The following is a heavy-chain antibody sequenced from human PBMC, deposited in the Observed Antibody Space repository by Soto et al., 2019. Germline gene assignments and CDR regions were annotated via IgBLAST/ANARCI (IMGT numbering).Heavy chain of an antibody. J-gene: IGHJ6*02. V-gene: IGHV3-30*18. CDR3: AKEGQYYDILTGYRSYYGMDV. CDR2: ISYDGSNK. D-gene: IGHD3-9*01. Sequence: QVQLVESGGGVVQPGRSLRLSCAASGFTFSSYGMHWVRQAPGKGLEWVAVISYDGSNKYYADSVKGRFTISRVNSXNXLXLXXNSLRAEDTAVYYCAKEGQYYDILTGYRSYYGMDVWGQGTTVTVSS. CDR1: GFTFSSYG.